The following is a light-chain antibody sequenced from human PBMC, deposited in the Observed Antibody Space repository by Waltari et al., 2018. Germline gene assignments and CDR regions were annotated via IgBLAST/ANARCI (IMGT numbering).Light chain of an antibody. V-gene: IGLV3-1*01. CDR2: QDS. Sequence: SYELTQPPSVSVSPGQTASITCSGDKLGDKYACWYQQEPGQSPVLVIYQDSKRPSGCPERVSGSNSGNTATLTISGTQAMDEADYYLQAWDSSTVGFGGGTKLTVL. CDR1: KLGDKY. CDR3: QAWDSSTVG. J-gene: IGLJ2*01.